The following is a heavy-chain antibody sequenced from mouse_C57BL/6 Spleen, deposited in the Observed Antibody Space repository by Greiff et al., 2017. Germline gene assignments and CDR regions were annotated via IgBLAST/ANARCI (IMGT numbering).Heavy chain of an antibody. CDR3: SRYVSGTYGG. CDR1: GFTFTDYY. J-gene: IGHJ2*01. D-gene: IGHD1-1*02. CDR2: IRNKANGYTT. Sequence: EVKLMESGGGLVQPGGSLSLSCAASGFTFTDYYMSWVRQPPGKALEWLGFIRNKANGYTTEYSASVKGRFTISRDNSQSILYLQMNALRAEDSATYYVSRYVSGTYGGWGQSTTLTVSS. V-gene: IGHV7-3*01.